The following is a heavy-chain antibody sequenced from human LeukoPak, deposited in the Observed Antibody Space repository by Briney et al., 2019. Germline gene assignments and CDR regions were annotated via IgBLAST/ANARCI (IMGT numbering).Heavy chain of an antibody. CDR2: IIPIFGTA. Sequence: GSSVKVSCKASGGTFSSYAISWVRQAPGQGLEWMGGIIPIFGTANYAQKFQGRVTITADESTSTAYMELSSLRSEDTAVYYRARDTTTGTTSYYGMDVWGKGTTVTVSS. V-gene: IGHV1-69*01. J-gene: IGHJ6*04. CDR1: GGTFSSYA. D-gene: IGHD1-1*01. CDR3: ARDTTTGTTSYYGMDV.